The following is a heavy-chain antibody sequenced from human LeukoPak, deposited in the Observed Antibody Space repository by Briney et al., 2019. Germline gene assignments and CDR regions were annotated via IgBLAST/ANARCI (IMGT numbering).Heavy chain of an antibody. CDR3: ARDHDLTGTYEYLKY. Sequence: ASVKVSCKASGGTFSSYAISWVRQAPGQGLEWMGGIIPIFGTANYAQKFQGRVTITADKSTNTAYMELSSLKSEDTAVYCARDHDLTGTYEYLKYWGQGTLVSVSS. D-gene: IGHD7-27*01. CDR2: IIPIFGTA. V-gene: IGHV1-69*06. J-gene: IGHJ1*01. CDR1: GGTFSSYA.